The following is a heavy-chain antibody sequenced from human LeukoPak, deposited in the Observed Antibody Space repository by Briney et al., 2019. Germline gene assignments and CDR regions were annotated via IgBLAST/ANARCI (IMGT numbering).Heavy chain of an antibody. CDR1: GGSISSYY. CDR3: ARHLYAFDI. V-gene: IGHV4-59*08. J-gene: IGHJ3*02. Sequence: PSETLSLTCTVSGGSISSYYWSWLRHPPGKGLEWIGYIYYSGSTNYNPSLKSRVTISVDTSKNQFSLKLSSVTAADTAVYYCARHLYAFDIWGQGTMVTASS. CDR2: IYYSGST.